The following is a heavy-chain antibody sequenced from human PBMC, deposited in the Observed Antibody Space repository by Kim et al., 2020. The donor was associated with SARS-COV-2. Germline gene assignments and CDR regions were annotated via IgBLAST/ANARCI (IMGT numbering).Heavy chain of an antibody. D-gene: IGHD3-10*01. J-gene: IGHJ6*02. Sequence: GRFTIARDNAKNSLYLQMNSLRAEDTALYYCAKAHGSGSYYNAYYYGMDVWGQGTTVTVSS. V-gene: IGHV3-9*01. CDR3: AKAHGSGSYYNAYYYGMDV.